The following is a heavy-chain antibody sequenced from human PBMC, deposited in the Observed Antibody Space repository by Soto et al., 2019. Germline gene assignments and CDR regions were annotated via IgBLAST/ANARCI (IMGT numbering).Heavy chain of an antibody. CDR1: GLTFNNAW. J-gene: IGHJ4*02. Sequence: GGSLRLSCVASGLTFNNAWMNWVRQAPGKGLEWVGRIRSKSDGGTTDYAAPVKGRFTISRDDSKNMVDLQMSSLKTEDTAIYHCTTYCGEAFEYWGQGALVTVYS. CDR3: TTYCGEAFEY. V-gene: IGHV3-15*01. D-gene: IGHD2-21*01. CDR2: IRSKSDGGTT.